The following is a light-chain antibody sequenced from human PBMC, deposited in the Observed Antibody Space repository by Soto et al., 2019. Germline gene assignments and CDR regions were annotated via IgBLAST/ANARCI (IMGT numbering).Light chain of an antibody. CDR2: EAY. J-gene: IGKJ4*01. Sequence: DIQMTQSPSTLSASLGYRVTITCLASQSISSWLAWYQQKPGKAPKLLSDEAYSLESGVQSRVSGRGSRTECTLTSSSLQPDDFATYYCQQYKRYSLTFGGGTKVDIK. V-gene: IGKV1-5*01. CDR1: QSISSW. CDR3: QQYKRYSLT.